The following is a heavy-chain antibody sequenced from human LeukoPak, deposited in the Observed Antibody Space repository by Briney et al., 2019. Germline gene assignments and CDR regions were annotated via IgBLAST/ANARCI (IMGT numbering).Heavy chain of an antibody. CDR1: GYTFTGYY. Sequence: ASVKVPCKASGYTFTGYYMHWVRQAPGQGIEWMGRINPNSGGTNYAQKCQGRVTMTRDTSISTAYMELSRLRSDDTAVYYCASISPSSRYFDLWGRGTLVTVSS. CDR2: INPNSGGT. V-gene: IGHV1-2*06. CDR3: ASISPSSRYFDL. J-gene: IGHJ2*01.